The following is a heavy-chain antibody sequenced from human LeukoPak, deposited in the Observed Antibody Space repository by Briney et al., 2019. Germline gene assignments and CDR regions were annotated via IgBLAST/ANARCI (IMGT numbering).Heavy chain of an antibody. V-gene: IGHV4-34*01. Sequence: SETLSLTCAVYGGSFSGYYWSWIRQPPGKGLEWIGEINHSGSTNYNPSLKSRVTISVDTSKNQFSLKLSSVTAADTAVYYCARNTQDGYNSYYFDYWGQGTLVTVSS. CDR1: GGSFSGYY. J-gene: IGHJ4*02. CDR3: ARNTQDGYNSYYFDY. CDR2: INHSGST. D-gene: IGHD5-24*01.